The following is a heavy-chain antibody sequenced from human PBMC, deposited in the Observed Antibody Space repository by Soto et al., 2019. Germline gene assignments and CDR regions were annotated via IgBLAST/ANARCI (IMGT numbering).Heavy chain of an antibody. CDR3: ARDRGYYGSGSYSSSTVYYYYGMDV. CDR2: IYYSGST. CDR1: GGSISSGGYY. J-gene: IGHJ6*02. V-gene: IGHV4-31*03. Sequence: PSETLSLTCTVSGGSISSGGYYWSWIRQHPGKGLEWIGYIYYSGSTYYNPSLKSRVTISVDTSKNQFSLKLSSVTAADTAVYYCARDRGYYGSGSYSSSTVYYYYGMDVWGQGTTVTVSS. D-gene: IGHD3-10*01.